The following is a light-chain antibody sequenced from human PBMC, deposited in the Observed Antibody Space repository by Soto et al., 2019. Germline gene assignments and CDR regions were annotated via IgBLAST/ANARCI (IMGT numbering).Light chain of an antibody. V-gene: IGKV3-20*01. CDR1: QSVSSSY. CDR2: GAS. Sequence: EIVLTQSPGTLPLSPGERATLSCRARQSVSSSYLALYQQKPGQAPRLLIYGASSRATGIPDRCSGSGSGTDFTVTIRKLEYEDSGVYYCQQYGNSPRTSGQGKKVAIK. J-gene: IGKJ1*01. CDR3: QQYGNSPRT.